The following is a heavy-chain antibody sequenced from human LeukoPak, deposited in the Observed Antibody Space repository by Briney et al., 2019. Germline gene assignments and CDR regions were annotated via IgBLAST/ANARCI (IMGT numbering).Heavy chain of an antibody. J-gene: IGHJ3*02. Sequence: PGRSLRLSCAASGFTFSSYTMHWVRQAPGKGLEWVAVISYDGSNKYYADSVKGRFTISRDNSKNTLHLQMNSLRAENTAVYYCAREGIAAAGDAFDIWGQGTMVTVSS. V-gene: IGHV3-30-3*01. D-gene: IGHD6-13*01. CDR3: AREGIAAAGDAFDI. CDR2: ISYDGSNK. CDR1: GFTFSSYT.